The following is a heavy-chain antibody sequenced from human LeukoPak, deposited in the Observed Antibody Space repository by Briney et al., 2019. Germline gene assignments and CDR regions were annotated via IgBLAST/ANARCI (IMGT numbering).Heavy chain of an antibody. CDR2: ISGSGGST. V-gene: IGHV3-23*01. D-gene: IGHD5-18*01. Sequence: PGGSLRLSCAASGFTFSSYAMSWVRQAPGKGLEWVSAISGSGGSTYYADSVKGRFTISRDNSKNTLYLQMNSLRAEDTAVYYCAKDLYTDVDTAMVLDYWGQGTLVTVSS. CDR3: AKDLYTDVDTAMVLDY. J-gene: IGHJ4*02. CDR1: GFTFSSYA.